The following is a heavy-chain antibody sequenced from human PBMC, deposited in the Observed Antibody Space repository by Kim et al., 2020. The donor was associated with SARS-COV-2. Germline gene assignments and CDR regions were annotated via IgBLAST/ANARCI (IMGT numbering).Heavy chain of an antibody. CDR2: INHSGST. V-gene: IGHV4-34*01. CDR3: ARMGSSWYNVADY. CDR1: GGSFSGYY. Sequence: SETLSLTCAVYGGSFSGYYWSWIRQPPGKGLEWIGEINHSGSTNYNPSLKSRVTISVDTSKNQFSLKLSSVTAADTAVYYCARMGSSWYNVADYWGQGTL. D-gene: IGHD6-13*01. J-gene: IGHJ4*02.